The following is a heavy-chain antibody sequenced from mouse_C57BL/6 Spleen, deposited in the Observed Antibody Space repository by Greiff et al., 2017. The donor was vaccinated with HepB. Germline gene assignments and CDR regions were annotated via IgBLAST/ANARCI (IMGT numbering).Heavy chain of an antibody. V-gene: IGHV1-52*01. CDR3: AKGGLYYYAMDY. Sequence: VQLQQSGAELVRPGSSVKLSCKASGYTFTSYWMHWVKQRPIQGLEWIGNIDPSDSETHYNQKFKDKATLTVDKSSSTAYIQLSSLTSEDSAVYYCAKGGLYYYAMDYWGQGTSVTVSS. J-gene: IGHJ4*01. CDR1: GYTFTSYW. CDR2: IDPSDSET.